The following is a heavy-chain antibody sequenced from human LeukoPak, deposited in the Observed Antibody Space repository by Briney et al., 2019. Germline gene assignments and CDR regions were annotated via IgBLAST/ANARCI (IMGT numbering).Heavy chain of an antibody. CDR3: ASDLIGSSWPFDY. J-gene: IGHJ4*02. CDR1: GGTFSSYA. V-gene: IGHV1-69*06. D-gene: IGHD6-13*01. CDR2: IIPIFGTA. Sequence: GSSVKVSCKASGGTFSSYAISWVRQAPGQGLEWMGGIIPIFGTANYAQKFQGRVTITADKSTSTAYMELSSLRSDDTAVYYCASDLIGSSWPFDYWGQGTLVTVSS.